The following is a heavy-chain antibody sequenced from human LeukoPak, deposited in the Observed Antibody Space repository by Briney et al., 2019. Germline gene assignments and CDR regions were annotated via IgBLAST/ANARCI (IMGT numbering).Heavy chain of an antibody. Sequence: PSETLSLTCTVSGGSISSGDYYWSWIRQPPGKGLEWIGYIYYSGSTYYNPSLKSRVTISVDTSKNQFSLKLSSVTAADTAVYYCAREGTVTTGTSDYWGQGTLVTVSS. D-gene: IGHD4-17*01. CDR3: AREGTVTTGTSDY. CDR2: IYYSGST. J-gene: IGHJ4*02. V-gene: IGHV4-30-4*08. CDR1: GGSISSGDYY.